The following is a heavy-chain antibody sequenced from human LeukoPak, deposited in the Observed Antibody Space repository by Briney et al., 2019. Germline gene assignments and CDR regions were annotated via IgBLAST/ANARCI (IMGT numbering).Heavy chain of an antibody. J-gene: IGHJ3*02. V-gene: IGHV4-59*01. CDR3: ARGKVATFYHAFDI. CDR1: GGSISSYY. D-gene: IGHD5-12*01. Sequence: SETLSLTCTVSGGSISSYYWSWIRQPPGKGLEWIGYIYYSGSTNYNPSLKSRVTISVDTSKNQFSLKLSSVTAADTAVYYCARGKVATFYHAFDIWGQGTMVTVSS. CDR2: IYYSGST.